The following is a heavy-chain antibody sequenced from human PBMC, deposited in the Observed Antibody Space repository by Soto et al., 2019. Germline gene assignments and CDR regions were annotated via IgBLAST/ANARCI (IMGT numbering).Heavy chain of an antibody. D-gene: IGHD2-2*01. CDR1: GFTFSNYA. V-gene: IGHV3-30-3*01. CDR2: TSYDGSNK. Sequence: QVQLVESGGGVVQPGRSLRLSCAASGFTFSNYAMHWVRQAPGKGLEWVAVTSYDGSNKYYADSVKGRFTISRDNSKNTLYLQMDSLRPEDTAVYYCARDQRHYASGDYWGQGTLVTVSS. J-gene: IGHJ4*02. CDR3: ARDQRHYASGDY.